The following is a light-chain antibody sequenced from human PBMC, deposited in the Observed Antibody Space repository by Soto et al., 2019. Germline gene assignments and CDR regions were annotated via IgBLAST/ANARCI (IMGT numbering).Light chain of an antibody. J-gene: IGLJ3*02. CDR2: HNF. CDR3: QSYDMNLSGLV. Sequence: QSVLTQSPSVSGAPGQRVSISCTGSGSNIGTYEVQWYQQRPGTAPKLLIQHNFNRPSGVPDRFSGSKSGTSASLAITGLQADDEADYYCQSYDMNLSGLVFGGGTKLTVL. V-gene: IGLV1-40*01. CDR1: GSNIGTYE.